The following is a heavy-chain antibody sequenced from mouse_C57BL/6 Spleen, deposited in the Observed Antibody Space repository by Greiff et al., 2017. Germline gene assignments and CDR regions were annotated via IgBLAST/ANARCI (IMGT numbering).Heavy chain of an antibody. J-gene: IGHJ3*01. Sequence: EVKLMESGEGLVKPGGSLKLSCAASGFTFSSYAMSWVRQTPEKRLEWVAYISSGGDYIYYADTVKGRFTISRDNARNTLYLQMSSLKSEDTAMYYCTRDPPYGNYGPWFAYWGQGTLVTVSA. CDR3: TRDPPYGNYGPWFAY. CDR2: ISSGGDYI. CDR1: GFTFSSYA. D-gene: IGHD2-1*01. V-gene: IGHV5-9-1*02.